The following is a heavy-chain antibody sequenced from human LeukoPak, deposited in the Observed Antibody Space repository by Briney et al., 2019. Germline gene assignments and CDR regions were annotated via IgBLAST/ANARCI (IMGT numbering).Heavy chain of an antibody. Sequence: VASVKVSCKASGYTFTSYGISWVRQAPGQGLEWMGWISAYNGNTNYAQKLQGRVTMTTDTSTSTTYMELRSLRSDDTAVYYRARGSYYDFWSGVTPDAFDIWGQGTMVTVSS. D-gene: IGHD3-3*01. V-gene: IGHV1-18*01. J-gene: IGHJ3*02. CDR3: ARGSYYDFWSGVTPDAFDI. CDR2: ISAYNGNT. CDR1: GYTFTSYG.